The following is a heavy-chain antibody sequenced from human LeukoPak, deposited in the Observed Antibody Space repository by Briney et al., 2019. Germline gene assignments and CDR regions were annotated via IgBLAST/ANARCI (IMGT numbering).Heavy chain of an antibody. CDR1: GFTFSCYG. CDR2: ISYDGSNK. Sequence: PGGSLRLSCAASGFTFSCYGMHWVRQAPGKGLEWVAVISYDGSNKYYADSVKGRFTISRDNSKNTLYLQMNSLRAEDTAVYYCAKYYYDSRDAFDIWGQGTMVTVSS. CDR3: AKYYYDSRDAFDI. V-gene: IGHV3-30*18. J-gene: IGHJ3*02. D-gene: IGHD3-22*01.